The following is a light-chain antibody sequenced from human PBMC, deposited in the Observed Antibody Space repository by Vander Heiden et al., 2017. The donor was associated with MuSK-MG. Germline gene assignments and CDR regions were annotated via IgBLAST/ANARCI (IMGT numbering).Light chain of an antibody. CDR2: DVS. V-gene: IGLV2-8*01. Sequence: HSALPHPPSASPSPGQSATISCTGTSSDVGGYNYVSWDQQHPGKAHKLMIYDVSKRPSGVPARFSGSKSGNTASLTISGLQAEDEADYYCSSYTSSNNWVFGGGTKLTVL. CDR1: SSDVGGYNY. CDR3: SSYTSSNNWV. J-gene: IGLJ2*01.